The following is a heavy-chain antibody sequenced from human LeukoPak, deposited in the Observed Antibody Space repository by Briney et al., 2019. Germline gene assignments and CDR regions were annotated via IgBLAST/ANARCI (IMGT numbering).Heavy chain of an antibody. CDR3: ARIDAFDI. CDR2: ISSSDGTI. V-gene: IGHV3-48*03. CDR1: GFRFSSYD. Sequence: GGSLRLSCTASGFRFSSYDMNWVRQAPGKGLEWVSYISSSDGTIYYADSVKGRFTISRDNARSSLFLQMNSLRAEDTAVYYCARIDAFDIWGQGTMVTVSS. J-gene: IGHJ3*02.